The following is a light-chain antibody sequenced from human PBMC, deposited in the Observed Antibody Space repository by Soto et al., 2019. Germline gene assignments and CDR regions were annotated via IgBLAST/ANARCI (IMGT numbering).Light chain of an antibody. J-gene: IGKJ1*01. CDR2: DAS. CDR1: QGIVRW. Sequence: DIQMTQSPSTLSASVGNRVTITCPASQGIVRWLAWYQQKPGKAPKLLIYDASSLESGVPSRFSGSGAGTEFTLTISSLQPDDFATYYCQHYYGFSRTFGQGTKVGI. CDR3: QHYYGFSRT. V-gene: IGKV1-5*01.